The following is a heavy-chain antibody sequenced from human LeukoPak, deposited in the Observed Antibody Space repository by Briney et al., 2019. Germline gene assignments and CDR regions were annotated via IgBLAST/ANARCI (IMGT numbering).Heavy chain of an antibody. CDR3: ASLPGYSSSWYKDY. CDR1: GGSFSGYY. J-gene: IGHJ4*02. V-gene: IGHV4-34*01. Sequence: PSETLSLTCAVYGGSFSGYYWSWIRQPPGKGLEWIGEINHSGSTYYNPSLKSRVTISVDTSKNQFSLKLSSVTAADTAVYYCASLPGYSSSWYKDYWGQGTLVTVSS. D-gene: IGHD6-13*01. CDR2: INHSGST.